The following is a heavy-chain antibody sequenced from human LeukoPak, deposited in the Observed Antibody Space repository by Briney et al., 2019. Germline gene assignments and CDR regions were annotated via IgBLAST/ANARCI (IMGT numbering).Heavy chain of an antibody. CDR2: ISGSGGST. D-gene: IGHD5-12*01. V-gene: IGHV3-23*01. CDR3: AKSSGGYVLGIDY. J-gene: IGHJ4*02. CDR1: GFTFSSYA. Sequence: GGSLRLSCAASGFTFSSYAMSWVRQAPGKGLEWVSAISGSGGSTYYADSVKGRFTTSRDNSKNTLYLQMNSLRAEDTAVYYCAKSSGGYVLGIDYWGQGTLVTVSS.